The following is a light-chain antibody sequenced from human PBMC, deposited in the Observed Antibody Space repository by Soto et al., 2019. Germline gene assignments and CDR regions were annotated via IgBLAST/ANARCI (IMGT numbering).Light chain of an antibody. J-gene: IGLJ2*01. CDR2: LYSDGSH. CDR3: QTWGTDIHVV. Sequence: QPVLTQSPSASASLGASVKLTCTLSSGHSRFAIAWHQQQPEKGPRYLMKLYSDGSHTKGDGIPDRFSGSSSGAERYLTISSLRSEDEADYYCQTWGTDIHVVFGGGTKLTV. V-gene: IGLV4-69*01. CDR1: SGHSRFA.